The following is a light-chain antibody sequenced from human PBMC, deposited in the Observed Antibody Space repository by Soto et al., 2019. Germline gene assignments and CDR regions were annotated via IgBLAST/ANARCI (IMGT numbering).Light chain of an antibody. V-gene: IGLV1-44*01. CDR2: SNN. Sequence: QSVLTQPPSASGTPGQRVTISCSASSGSLSVDWYQHLPGTAPKLHIYSNNQRPSGVPDRFSGSKSGTSASLVISGLQSEDDADYYCAGRDDSLSGLYVFGTGTKVTVL. CDR1: SGSLS. CDR3: AGRDDSLSGLYV. J-gene: IGLJ1*01.